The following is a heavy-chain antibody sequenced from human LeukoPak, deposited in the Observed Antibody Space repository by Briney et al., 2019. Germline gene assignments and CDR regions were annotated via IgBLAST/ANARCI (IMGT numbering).Heavy chain of an antibody. V-gene: IGHV3-9*01. CDR3: ARDPLGFGLNWFDP. CDR1: GFTFEDYA. CDR2: ISWNSGSI. J-gene: IGHJ5*02. D-gene: IGHD3-10*01. Sequence: PGRSLRLSCAVSGFTFEDYAMHWVRQAPGKGLDWVAAISWNSGSINYADSVKGRFTISRDNSKNTLYLQMNSLRAEDTAVYYCARDPLGFGLNWFDPWGQGTLVTVSS.